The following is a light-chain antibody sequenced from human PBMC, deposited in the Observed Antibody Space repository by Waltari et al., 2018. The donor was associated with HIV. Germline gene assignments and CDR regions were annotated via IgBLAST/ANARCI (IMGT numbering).Light chain of an antibody. Sequence: SYELTQAPSVSVSPGQTARIPCSGYDLARQRVLWYQKKAGGGAVWGRQNDNERPIGSPERFSGSKSGKTVMLTISGIQAEEDADYFCQSVGSGDTAVVYGGGNKLSV. V-gene: IGLV3-25*02. CDR3: QSVGSGDTAVV. J-gene: IGLJ2*01. CDR1: DLARQR. CDR2: NDN.